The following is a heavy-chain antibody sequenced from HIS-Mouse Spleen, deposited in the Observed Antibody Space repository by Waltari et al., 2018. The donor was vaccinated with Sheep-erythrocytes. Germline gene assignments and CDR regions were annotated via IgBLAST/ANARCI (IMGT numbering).Heavy chain of an antibody. CDR2: ISSSSSYI. J-gene: IGHJ4*02. CDR3: ARVASGATFDY. CDR1: VFTLTLMT. V-gene: IGHV3-21*01. Sequence: EVQLVESGGGLVKPGGSRSSSLSPSVFTLTLMTFHRSRQAPGKGLEWVSSISSSSSYIYYADSVKGRFTISRDNAKNSLYLQMNSLRAEDTAVYYCARVASGATFDYWGQGTLVTVSS. D-gene: IGHD1-26*01.